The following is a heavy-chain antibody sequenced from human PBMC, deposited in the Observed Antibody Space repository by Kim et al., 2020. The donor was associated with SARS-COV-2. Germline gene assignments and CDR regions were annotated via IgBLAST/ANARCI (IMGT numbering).Heavy chain of an antibody. Sequence: SVKVSCKASGGTFSSYAISWVRQAPGQGLEWMGGIIPIFGTANYAQKFQGRVTITADESTSTAYMELSSLRSEDTAVYYCAFTGYCSSTSCYLDVWGQGTTVTVSS. V-gene: IGHV1-69*13. D-gene: IGHD2-2*01. J-gene: IGHJ6*02. CDR2: IIPIFGTA. CDR3: AFTGYCSSTSCYLDV. CDR1: GGTFSSYA.